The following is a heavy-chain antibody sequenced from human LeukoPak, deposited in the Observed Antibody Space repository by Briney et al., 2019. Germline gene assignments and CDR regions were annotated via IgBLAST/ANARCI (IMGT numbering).Heavy chain of an antibody. J-gene: IGHJ3*02. CDR1: GFTFSDYY. V-gene: IGHV3-11*04. Sequence: GGSLRLSCAASGFTFSDYYMSWIRQAPGKGLEWVSYISSSGSTIYYADSVKGRFTISRDNAKNSLYLQMNSLRAEDTAVYYCARDFRNFWSGYPDAFDIWGQGTMVTVSS. CDR2: ISSSGSTI. CDR3: ARDFRNFWSGYPDAFDI. D-gene: IGHD3-3*01.